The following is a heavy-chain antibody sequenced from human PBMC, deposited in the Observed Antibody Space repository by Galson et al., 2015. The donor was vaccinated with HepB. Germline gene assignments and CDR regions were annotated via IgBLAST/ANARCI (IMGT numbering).Heavy chain of an antibody. J-gene: IGHJ4*02. Sequence: QSGAEVKKPGESLKISCKASGYSFNIYWIAWVRQMPGKGLEWMGSVYPADSDTTYSPSFQGQVTISADKSITTAYLQWGSLKASDTAIYYCARRRREDPNTSLDSWGQGTRVTVSS. CDR1: GYSFNIYW. CDR2: VYPADSDT. D-gene: IGHD5-24*01. V-gene: IGHV5-51*01. CDR3: ARRRREDPNTSLDS.